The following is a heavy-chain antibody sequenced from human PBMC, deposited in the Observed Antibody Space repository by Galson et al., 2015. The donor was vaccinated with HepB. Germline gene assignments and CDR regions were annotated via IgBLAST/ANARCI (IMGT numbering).Heavy chain of an antibody. CDR3: ARESLRYFDSPDAFDI. J-gene: IGHJ3*02. CDR1: GGTFSSYT. Sequence: SVKVSCKASGGTFSSYTISWVQQAPGQGLEWMGRIIPILGIANYAQKFQGRVTITADKSTSTAYMELSSLRSEDTAVYYCARESLRYFDSPDAFDIWGQGTMVTVSS. D-gene: IGHD3-9*01. V-gene: IGHV1-69*04. CDR2: IIPILGIA.